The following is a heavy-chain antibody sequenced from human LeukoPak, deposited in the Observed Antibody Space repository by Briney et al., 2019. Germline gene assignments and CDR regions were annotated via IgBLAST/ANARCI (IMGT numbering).Heavy chain of an antibody. D-gene: IGHD3-9*01. CDR3: AKAEGYDILTGLDY. CDR2: ISASGGST. J-gene: IGHJ4*02. CDR1: GFTFSSYA. V-gene: IGHV3-23*01. Sequence: GGSLRLSCATSGFTFSSYAMSWVRQAPGKGLEWVSGISASGGSTYYADSVKDRFTISRDNSKNTLYLQMNSLRTEDTAVYYCAKAEGYDILTGLDYWGQGTLVTVSS.